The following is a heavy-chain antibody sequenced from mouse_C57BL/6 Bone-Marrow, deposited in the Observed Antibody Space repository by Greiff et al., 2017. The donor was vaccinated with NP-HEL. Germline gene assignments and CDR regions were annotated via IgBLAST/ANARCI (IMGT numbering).Heavy chain of an antibody. Sequence: QVQLQQPGAELVKPGASVKLSCKASGHTFTSYWMHWVKQRPGQGLEWIGMIHPNSGSTNYNEKFKSKATLTVDKSSSTAYMQLSSLTSEDSAVYYCARKGSTMVNTHWYFDVWGTGTTVTVSS. D-gene: IGHD2-2*01. CDR3: ARKGSTMVNTHWYFDV. J-gene: IGHJ1*03. CDR1: GHTFTSYW. CDR2: IHPNSGST. V-gene: IGHV1-64*01.